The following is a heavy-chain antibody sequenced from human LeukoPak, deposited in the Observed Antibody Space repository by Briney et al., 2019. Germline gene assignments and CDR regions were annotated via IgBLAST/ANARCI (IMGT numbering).Heavy chain of an antibody. CDR3: ARGRYCSSTSCSAHFDY. D-gene: IGHD2-2*01. CDR1: GFTFSSYW. J-gene: IGHJ4*02. V-gene: IGHV3-7*01. Sequence: GGSLRLSCAASGFTFSSYWMSWVRQAPGKGLEWVANIKQDGSEKYHVDSVKGRFTISRDNAKNSLYLQVNSLRAEDTAVYYCARGRYCSSTSCSAHFDYWGQGTLVTVSS. CDR2: IKQDGSEK.